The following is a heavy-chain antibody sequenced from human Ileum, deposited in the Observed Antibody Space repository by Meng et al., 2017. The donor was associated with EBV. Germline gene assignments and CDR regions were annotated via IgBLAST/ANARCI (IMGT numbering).Heavy chain of an antibody. CDR1: GGSITRYSYY. Sequence: LHLQACAPGLVSPSEPFSPTFSGSGGSITRYSYYWGWIRQPPGKGMEWIATIYHTGSTYYNPSLKSRVTISVDTSKNEFSLKVTSVTAADTALYYCARRDTAWFDPWGRGTLVTVSS. CDR3: ARRDTAWFDP. J-gene: IGHJ5*02. V-gene: IGHV4-39*01. D-gene: IGHD2-21*02. CDR2: IYHTGST.